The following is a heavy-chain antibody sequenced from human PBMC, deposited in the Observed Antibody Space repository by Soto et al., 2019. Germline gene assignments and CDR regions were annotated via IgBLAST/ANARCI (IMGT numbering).Heavy chain of an antibody. Sequence: ASVKVSCKASGCTFSSYAISWVRQAPGQGLEWMGGIIPIFGTANYAQKFQGRVTITADESTSTAYMELSSLRSEDTAVYYCASSSGTTSPSADYWGQGTLVTVSS. J-gene: IGHJ4*02. CDR2: IIPIFGTA. CDR1: GCTFSSYA. V-gene: IGHV1-69*13. CDR3: ASSSGTTSPSADY. D-gene: IGHD1-1*01.